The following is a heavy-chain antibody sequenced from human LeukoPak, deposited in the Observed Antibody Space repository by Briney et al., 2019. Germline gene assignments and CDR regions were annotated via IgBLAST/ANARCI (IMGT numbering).Heavy chain of an antibody. CDR1: GFTFSSYA. CDR2: ISGSGGST. D-gene: IGHD5-12*01. Sequence: GGSLRLSCAASGFTFSSYAMSWVRQAPGKRLEWVSAISGSGGSTYYADSVKGRFTISRDNSKNTLYLQMNSLRAEDTAVYYCAKSDIVATITPYYFDYWGQGTLVTVSS. CDR3: AKSDIVATITPYYFDY. J-gene: IGHJ4*02. V-gene: IGHV3-23*01.